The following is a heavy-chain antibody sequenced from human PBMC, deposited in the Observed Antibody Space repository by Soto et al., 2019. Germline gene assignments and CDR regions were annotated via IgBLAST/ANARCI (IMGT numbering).Heavy chain of an antibody. J-gene: IGHJ4*02. CDR2: FSLSGTT. Sequence: QVQLQESGPGLMKPSETLSLTCTVSGASITGSFFWSWLRQPAGKGLEWIGRFSLSGTTNYNPSLWSRVTMSADVSKNQFSLRLTSVTAADTALYYCARGMTPPGAPAWYYFDSWGQGTLVTVAS. V-gene: IGHV4-4*07. CDR3: ARGMTPPGAPAWYYFDS. CDR1: GASITGSFF. D-gene: IGHD2-8*02.